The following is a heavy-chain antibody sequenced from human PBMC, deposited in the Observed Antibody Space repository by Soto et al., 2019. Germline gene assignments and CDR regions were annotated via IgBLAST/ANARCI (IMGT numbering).Heavy chain of an antibody. J-gene: IGHJ4*02. CDR3: ARGPLLWSDYYGGENYFDY. CDR1: GGSFSGYY. CDR2: INHSGST. Sequence: SETLSLTCAVYGGSFSGYYWSWIRQPPGKGLEWIGEINHSGSTNYNPSLKSRVTISVDTSKNQFSLKLSSVTAADTAVYYCARGPLLWSDYYGGENYFDYWGQGTLVTVSS. D-gene: IGHD3-3*01. V-gene: IGHV4-34*01.